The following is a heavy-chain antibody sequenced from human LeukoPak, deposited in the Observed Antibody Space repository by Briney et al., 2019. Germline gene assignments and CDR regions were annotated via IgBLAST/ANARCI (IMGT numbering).Heavy chain of an antibody. CDR3: ARVRYSYGHLDY. J-gene: IGHJ4*02. V-gene: IGHV4-34*01. Sequence: SETLSLTCAVYGGSFSGYYWSWIRQPPGEGLEWIGEINHSGSTNYNPSLKSRVTISVDTSKNQFSLKLSSVTAADTAVYYCARVRYSYGHLDYWGQGTLVTVSS. CDR1: GGSFSGYY. CDR2: INHSGST. D-gene: IGHD5-18*01.